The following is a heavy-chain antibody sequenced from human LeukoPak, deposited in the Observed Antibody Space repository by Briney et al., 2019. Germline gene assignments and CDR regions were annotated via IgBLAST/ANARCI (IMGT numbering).Heavy chain of an antibody. V-gene: IGHV3-48*01. CDR3: AGSTVWSGIFQY. D-gene: IGHD3-3*01. CDR1: GFTFSYYS. Sequence: PGRSLRLSCAASGFTFSYYSMTWVRQAPGKGLEWVSYIDSSSATTYYADSVKGRFIISRDNAKNSLFLQINSLRAEETAVYYCAGSTVWSGIFQYWGQGTLVTVSS. J-gene: IGHJ1*01. CDR2: IDSSSATT.